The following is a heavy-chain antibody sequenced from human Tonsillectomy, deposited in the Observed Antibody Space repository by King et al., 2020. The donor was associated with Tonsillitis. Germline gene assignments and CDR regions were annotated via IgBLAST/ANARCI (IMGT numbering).Heavy chain of an antibody. V-gene: IGHV4-34*01. J-gene: IGHJ3*02. CDR2: INHSGST. CDR3: ARAFDWLLPYDAFDI. D-gene: IGHD3-9*01. CDR1: GGSFSGYY. Sequence: VQLQQWGAGLLKPSETLSLTCAVYGGSFSGYYWSWIRQPPGKGLEWIGEINHSGSTNYNPSLKSRVTISVDTSKNQFSLKLSSVTAADTAVYYCARAFDWLLPYDAFDIWGQGTMVTVSS.